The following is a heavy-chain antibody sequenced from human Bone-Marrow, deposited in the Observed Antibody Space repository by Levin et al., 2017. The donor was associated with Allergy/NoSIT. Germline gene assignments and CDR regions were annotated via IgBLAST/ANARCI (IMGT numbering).Heavy chain of an antibody. CDR3: SSNSPFDY. J-gene: IGHJ4*02. CDR2: IKSATGAGST. CDR1: GLTFSNTW. Sequence: GESLKISCATSGLTFSNTWMNWIRQAPGKGLEWVGHIKSATGAGSTDYAAPVKGRFTISREDSQNMVYLQMNSLKTEDSGMYYCSSNSPFDYWGQGTLVTVSA. V-gene: IGHV3-15*01. D-gene: IGHD5-24*01.